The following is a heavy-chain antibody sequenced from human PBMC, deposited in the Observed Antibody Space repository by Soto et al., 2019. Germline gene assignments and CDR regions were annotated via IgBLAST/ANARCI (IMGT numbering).Heavy chain of an antibody. J-gene: IGHJ6*02. V-gene: IGHV1-2*04. CDR1: GYTFTGYY. CDR2: INPNSGGT. CDR3: ARDFVPVVPAATPDSGGRSDECYYGMDV. Sequence: QVQLVQSGAEVKKPGASVKVSCKASGYTFTGYYMHWVRQAPGQGLEWMGWINPNSGGTNYAQKFQGWVTMTRDTSISTAYMELSRLRSDDTAVYYCARDFVPVVPAATPDSGGRSDECYYGMDVWGQGTTVTVSS. D-gene: IGHD2-2*01.